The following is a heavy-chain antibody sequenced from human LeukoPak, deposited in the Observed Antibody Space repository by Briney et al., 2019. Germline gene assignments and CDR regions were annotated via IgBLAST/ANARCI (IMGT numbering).Heavy chain of an antibody. CDR1: GFTFDDYA. CDR3: ARGDFMGSWFGDLQELDY. Sequence: GGSLRLSCAASGFTFDDYAMHWVRQASGKGLEWVSLISWDGGSTYYADSVKGRFTISRDNAKNSLYLQMNSLRAEDTAVYYCARGDFMGSWFGDLQELDYWGQGTLVTVSS. V-gene: IGHV3-43D*03. D-gene: IGHD3-10*01. J-gene: IGHJ4*02. CDR2: ISWDGGST.